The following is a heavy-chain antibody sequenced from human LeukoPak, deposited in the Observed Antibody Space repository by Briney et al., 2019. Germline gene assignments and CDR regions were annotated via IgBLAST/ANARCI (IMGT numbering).Heavy chain of an antibody. CDR3: VRQHNRSSAIGY. J-gene: IGHJ4*02. Sequence: GESLKISCKGSGYSFTSFWIGWVRQTPGKGLEWMGVIYPGDSDTKYSPSFQGQVTISADKSISTAYLQWSSLKASDTAMYYCVRQHNRSSAIGYWGQGTLVTVSS. V-gene: IGHV5-51*01. CDR2: IYPGDSDT. CDR1: GYSFTSFW. D-gene: IGHD2/OR15-2a*01.